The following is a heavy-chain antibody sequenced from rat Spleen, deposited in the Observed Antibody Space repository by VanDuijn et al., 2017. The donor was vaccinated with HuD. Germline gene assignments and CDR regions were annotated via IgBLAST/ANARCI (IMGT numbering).Heavy chain of an antibody. J-gene: IGHJ3*01. Sequence: EVQLQESGPGLVKPSQSLSLTCSVTGHSITSSYRWNWIRKFPGNKLEWMGYINSAGSTNYNPSLKSRISITRDTSKNQFFLQVNSVTTEDTATYYCVKGSDWFAYWGQGTLVTVSS. V-gene: IGHV3-3*01. CDR2: INSAGST. CDR3: VKGSDWFAY. CDR1: GHSITSSYR.